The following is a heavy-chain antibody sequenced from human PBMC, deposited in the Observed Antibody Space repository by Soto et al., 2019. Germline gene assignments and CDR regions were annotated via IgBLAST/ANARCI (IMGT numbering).Heavy chain of an antibody. J-gene: IGHJ4*02. CDR2: ISSSSSYI. CDR3: ARAQFITGRDY. Sequence: VQLVESGGGLVKPGGSLRLSCAASGFTFSSYSMNWVRQAPGKGLEWVSSISSSSSYIYYAHSVKGRFTISRDNAKNSLYLQMNSLRAEDTAVYYCARAQFITGRDYWGQGTLVTVSS. V-gene: IGHV3-21*01. CDR1: GFTFSSYS. D-gene: IGHD1-20*01.